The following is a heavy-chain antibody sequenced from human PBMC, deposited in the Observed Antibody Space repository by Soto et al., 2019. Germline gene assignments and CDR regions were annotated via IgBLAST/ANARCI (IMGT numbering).Heavy chain of an antibody. D-gene: IGHD2-2*01. J-gene: IGHJ5*02. V-gene: IGHV4-31*03. CDR2: IYYSGST. CDR1: GGSISSGGYY. Sequence: QVQLQESGPGLVKPSQTLSLTCTVSGGSISSGGYYWSWIRQHPGKCLEWIGYIYYSGSTYYIPSLKSRVTISVDTSKNQFSLKLSSVTAADTAVYYCACLGYCSSTSCLYNWFDPWGQGTLVTVSS. CDR3: ACLGYCSSTSCLYNWFDP.